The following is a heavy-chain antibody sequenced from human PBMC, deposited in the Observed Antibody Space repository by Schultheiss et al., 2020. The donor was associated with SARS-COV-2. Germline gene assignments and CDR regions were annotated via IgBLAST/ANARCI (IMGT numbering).Heavy chain of an antibody. D-gene: IGHD4-23*01. CDR2: INHSGST. CDR1: GGSFSGYY. CDR3: ARDPSNYGGNSDAFDI. J-gene: IGHJ3*02. V-gene: IGHV4-34*01. Sequence: SETLSLTCAVYGGSFSGYYWSWIRQPPGKGLEWIGEINHSGSTYYNPSLKSRVTISVDTSKNQFSLKLSSVTAADTAVYYCARDPSNYGGNSDAFDIWGQGTMVTVSS.